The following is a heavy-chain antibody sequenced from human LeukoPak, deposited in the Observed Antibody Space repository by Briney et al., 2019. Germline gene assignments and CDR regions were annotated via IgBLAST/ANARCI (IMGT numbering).Heavy chain of an antibody. V-gene: IGHV3-66*04. CDR3: ARRSNPPGRIDH. D-gene: IGHD1-14*01. CDR1: GFTVGYNY. J-gene: IGHJ4*02. Sequence: GGSLRLSCAASGFTVGYNYMTWVRQAPGKGLEWVAAIYNSGSTYYADSVKGRFTISRDNSKNTMYLQMNSLKGEDTAVYYCARRSNPPGRIDHWGQGTLVTVSS. CDR2: IYNSGST.